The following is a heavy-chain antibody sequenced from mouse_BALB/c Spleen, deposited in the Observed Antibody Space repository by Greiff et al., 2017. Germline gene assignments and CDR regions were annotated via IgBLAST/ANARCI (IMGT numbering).Heavy chain of an antibody. CDR2: INPYNDGT. V-gene: IGHV1-14*01. J-gene: IGHJ3*01. Sequence: VQLQQSGPELVKPGASVKMSCKASGYTFTSYVMHWVKQKHGQGLEWIGYINPYNDGTKYNEKFKGKATLTSDKSSSTAYMELSSLTSEDSAVYYCARPALTTATPAWFAYWGQGTLVTVSA. D-gene: IGHD1-2*01. CDR1: GYTFTSYV. CDR3: ARPALTTATPAWFAY.